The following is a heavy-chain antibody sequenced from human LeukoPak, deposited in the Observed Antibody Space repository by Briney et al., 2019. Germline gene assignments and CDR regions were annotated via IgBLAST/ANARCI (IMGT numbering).Heavy chain of an antibody. V-gene: IGHV3-23*01. J-gene: IGHJ4*02. D-gene: IGHD3-22*01. CDR2: ISGSGGST. CDR1: GFTFSSYA. Sequence: GGSLRLSCAASGFTFSSYAMSWVRQAPGKGLEWVSAISGSGGSTYYADSVKGRFTISRDNSKNTLYLQMNSLRAEDTAVYYCAKAPRDSSGYFLYCFDYWGQGTLVTVSS. CDR3: AKAPRDSSGYFLYCFDY.